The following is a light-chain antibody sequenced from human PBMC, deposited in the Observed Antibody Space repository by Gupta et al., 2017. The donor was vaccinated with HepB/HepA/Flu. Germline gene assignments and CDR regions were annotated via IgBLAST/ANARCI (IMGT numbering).Light chain of an antibody. J-gene: IGLJ2*01. Sequence: GQTVRITCQGDSLRSYYASWYQQKPGQAPVLVIYGKNNRPSGIPDRFSGSSSGNTASLTITGAQAEDEADYYCNSRDSSGNHVVFGGGTKLTVL. V-gene: IGLV3-19*01. CDR1: SLRSYY. CDR3: NSRDSSGNHVV. CDR2: GKN.